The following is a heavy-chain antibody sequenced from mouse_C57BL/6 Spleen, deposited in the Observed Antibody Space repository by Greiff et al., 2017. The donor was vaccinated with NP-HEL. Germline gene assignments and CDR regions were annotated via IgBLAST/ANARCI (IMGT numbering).Heavy chain of an antibody. Sequence: QVQLQQPGAELVKPGASVKLSCKASGYTFTSYWMHWVKQRPGQGLEWIGMIHPNSGSTNYNEKFKSKATLTVDKSSSTAYMQLSSLTSKDSAVYYCAREGYFAMDYWGQGTSVTVSS. CDR3: AREGYFAMDY. J-gene: IGHJ4*01. CDR2: IHPNSGST. CDR1: GYTFTSYW. V-gene: IGHV1-64*01.